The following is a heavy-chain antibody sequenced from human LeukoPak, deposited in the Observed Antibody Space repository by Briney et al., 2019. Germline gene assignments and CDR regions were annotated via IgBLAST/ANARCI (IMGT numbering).Heavy chain of an antibody. D-gene: IGHD2-2*01. CDR1: GFTFSSYA. V-gene: IGHV3-23*01. CDR3: AKRGYCSSTSCYAGKGWFDP. Sequence: GGSLRLSCAASGFTFSSYAMSWVRQAPGKGLEWVSAISGSGGSTYYADSVKGRFTISRDNSKNTLYLQMSSLRAEDTAVYYCAKRGYCSSTSCYAGKGWFDPWGQGTLVTVSS. CDR2: ISGSGGST. J-gene: IGHJ5*02.